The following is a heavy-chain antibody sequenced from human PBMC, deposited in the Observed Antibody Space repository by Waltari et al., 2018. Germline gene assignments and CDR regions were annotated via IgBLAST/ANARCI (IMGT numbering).Heavy chain of an antibody. V-gene: IGHV3-7*01. CDR3: ARDMGIYTNYAAY. D-gene: IGHD4-4*01. Sequence: EVQLVESGGGLVQPGGSLRLSCVASGFTFSRHWISWLRQAPGKGLGWGANINEDESEKFYADSVKGRFTSSRDNAKNSLYLQMNSLRVEDTAYYNGARDMGIYTNYAAYWGQGTLVTVSS. J-gene: IGHJ4*02. CDR1: GFTFSRHW. CDR2: INEDESEK.